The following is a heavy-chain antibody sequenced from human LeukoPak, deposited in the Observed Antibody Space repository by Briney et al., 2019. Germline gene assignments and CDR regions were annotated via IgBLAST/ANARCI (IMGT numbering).Heavy chain of an antibody. J-gene: IGHJ3*02. V-gene: IGHV3-23*01. D-gene: IGHD2-2*01. CDR3: ASMQLLNGVFES. Sequence: GGSLRLSCAASGFTFSSFAMSWVRQAPGKGLDWVSSISGGSDDTYYADSVKGRFTISRDNSKNTVDLHMSSLTADDTAVYYCASMQLLNGVFESWGQGIRVTVSS. CDR2: ISGGSDDT. CDR1: GFTFSSFA.